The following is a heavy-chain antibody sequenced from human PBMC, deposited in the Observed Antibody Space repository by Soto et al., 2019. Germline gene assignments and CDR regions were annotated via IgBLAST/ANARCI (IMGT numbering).Heavy chain of an antibody. Sequence: ASVKVSCKASGYTFTSYGISWVRQAPGQGLEWMGWISAYNGNTNYAQKLQGRVTMTTDTSTSTAYMELRSLRSDDTAVYYCEREHDSSGLGGDAIDIWGQGIMVTVSS. J-gene: IGHJ3*02. CDR2: ISAYNGNT. CDR1: GYTFTSYG. V-gene: IGHV1-18*01. D-gene: IGHD3-22*01. CDR3: EREHDSSGLGGDAIDI.